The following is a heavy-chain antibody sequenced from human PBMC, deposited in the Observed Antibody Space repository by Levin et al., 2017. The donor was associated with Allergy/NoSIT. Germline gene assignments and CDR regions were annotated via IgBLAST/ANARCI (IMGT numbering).Heavy chain of an antibody. CDR2: INPSGGST. V-gene: IGHV1-46*01. Sequence: GGSLRLSCKASGYTFTSYYMHWVRQAPGQGLEWMGIINPSGGSTSYAQKFQGRVTMTRDTSTSTVYMELSSLRSEDTAVYYCARGLWFGETRWFDPWGQGTLVTVSS. CDR1: GYTFTSYY. J-gene: IGHJ5*02. D-gene: IGHD3-10*01. CDR3: ARGLWFGETRWFDP.